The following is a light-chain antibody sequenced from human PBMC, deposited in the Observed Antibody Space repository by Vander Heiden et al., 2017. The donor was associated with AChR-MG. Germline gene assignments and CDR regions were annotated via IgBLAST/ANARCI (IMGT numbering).Light chain of an antibody. Sequence: QSVPTQPPSASGTPGQRVTTSCSGSSANIGSNTVNWYRQLPGTAPKLLIYSNNQRPSGVPDRFSGSKSGTSASLAISGLQSEDEADYYCAAWDDSLNGPVFGGGTKLTVL. J-gene: IGLJ2*01. CDR3: AAWDDSLNGPV. CDR2: SNN. V-gene: IGLV1-44*01. CDR1: SANIGSNT.